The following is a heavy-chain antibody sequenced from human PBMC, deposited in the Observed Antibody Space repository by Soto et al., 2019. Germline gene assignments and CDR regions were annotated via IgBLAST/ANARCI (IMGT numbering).Heavy chain of an antibody. CDR3: ARVRVDFWSGPSPYYYYGMDV. J-gene: IGHJ6*02. CDR1: GGSISSYY. V-gene: IGHV4-59*01. CDR2: IYYSGST. Sequence: PSETLSVTCTVSGGSISSYYWSWIRQPPGKGLEWIGYIYYSGSTNYNPSLKSRVTISVDTSKNQFSLKLSSVTAADTAVYYCARVRVDFWSGPSPYYYYGMDVWGQGTTVTVSS. D-gene: IGHD3-3*01.